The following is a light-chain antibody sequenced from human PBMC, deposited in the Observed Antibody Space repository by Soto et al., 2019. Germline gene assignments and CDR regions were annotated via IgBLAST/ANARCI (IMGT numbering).Light chain of an antibody. CDR1: ESVNTN. V-gene: IGKV3-15*01. CDR2: AAS. J-gene: IGKJ1*01. Sequence: ESLVTQSLATFSVSHEERATLSCRASESVNTNLAWYQQKPGQAPRLLIYAASTRATGVPARFSGSGSGTEFTLTISSLQSEDVATYYCQQYENWPWTFGQGTKVDI. CDR3: QQYENWPWT.